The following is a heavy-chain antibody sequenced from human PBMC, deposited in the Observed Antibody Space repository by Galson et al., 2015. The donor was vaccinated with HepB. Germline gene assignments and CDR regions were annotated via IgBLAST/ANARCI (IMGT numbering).Heavy chain of an antibody. CDR1: GFTVNSYW. D-gene: IGHD2-15*01. Sequence: SLRLSCAASGFTVNSYWMHWVRQAPGKGLVWVSRINEDGSRIDYADSVKSRFTLSRDNAKNTLHLQMNSLRAEDTAVYYCSRDTFCPEDYWGQGTLVTVSS. J-gene: IGHJ4*02. V-gene: IGHV3-74*01. CDR2: INEDGSRI. CDR3: SRDTFCPEDY.